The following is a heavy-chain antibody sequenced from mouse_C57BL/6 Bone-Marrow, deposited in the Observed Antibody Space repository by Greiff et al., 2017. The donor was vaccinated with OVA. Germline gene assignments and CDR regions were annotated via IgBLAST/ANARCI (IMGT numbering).Heavy chain of an antibody. CDR3: ARDYYGNYGWFAY. Sequence: DVQLVESGGGLVKPGGSLKLSCAASGFTFSSYAMSWVRQTPEKRLEWVATISAGGSYTYYPDNVKGRFTISRDNAKNNLYLQMSHLKSEDTAVYYCARDYYGNYGWFAYWGQGTLVTVSA. J-gene: IGHJ3*01. CDR1: GFTFSSYA. D-gene: IGHD2-1*01. V-gene: IGHV5-4*01. CDR2: ISAGGSYT.